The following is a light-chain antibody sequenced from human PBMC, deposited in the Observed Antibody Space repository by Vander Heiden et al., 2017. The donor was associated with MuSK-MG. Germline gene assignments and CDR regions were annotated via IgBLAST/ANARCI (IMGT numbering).Light chain of an antibody. J-gene: IGLJ2*01. CDR2: DVS. CDR1: SSDVGGYNY. Sequence: QSALTQPASVSASTGQSITISCTGTSSDVGGYNYVYWYQQHPGKAPKLMIYDVSNRPSGVSNRFSGSKSGNTASLTISGRQAEDEADYYCSSYTSSSLHVVFGGGTKLTVL. CDR3: SSYTSSSLHVV. V-gene: IGLV2-14*01.